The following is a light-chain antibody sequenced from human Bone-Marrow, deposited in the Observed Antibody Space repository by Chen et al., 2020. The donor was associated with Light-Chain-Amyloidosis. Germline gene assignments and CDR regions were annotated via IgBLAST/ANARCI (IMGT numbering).Light chain of an antibody. J-gene: IGKJ4*01. CDR3: QQYYGVPLT. CDR2: WAS. CDR1: RSVLSPSNDKNY. V-gene: IGKV4-1*01. Sequence: DIVMTQSPDSLAVSLGETATITCRSSRSVLSPSNDKNYLAWFQQKSGQPPKLLISWASTRGFGVPDRFSGSGSGTDFTLTISSLQPEDVALYYCQQYYGVPLTFGGVTTVEIK.